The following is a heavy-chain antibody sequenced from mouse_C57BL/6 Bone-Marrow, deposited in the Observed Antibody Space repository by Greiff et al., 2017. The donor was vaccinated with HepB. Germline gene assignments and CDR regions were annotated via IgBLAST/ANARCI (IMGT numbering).Heavy chain of an antibody. Sequence: VQLKESGAELVRPGASVKLSCTASGFNIKDDYMHWVKQRPEQGLEWIGWIDPENGDTEYASKFQGKATITADTSSNTAYLQLSSLTSEDTAVYYCTLFTYFDYWGQGTTLTVSS. CDR1: GFNIKDDY. J-gene: IGHJ2*01. CDR2: IDPENGDT. CDR3: TLFTYFDY. V-gene: IGHV14-4*01.